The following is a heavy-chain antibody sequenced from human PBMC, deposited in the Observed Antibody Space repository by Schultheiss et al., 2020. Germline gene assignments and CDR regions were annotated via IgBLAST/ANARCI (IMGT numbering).Heavy chain of an antibody. CDR3: ARDSTVTRYYYMDV. V-gene: IGHV3-23*01. Sequence: GESLKISCAASGFTFSSYSMNWVRQAPGKGLEWVSGISGSGGSTYYADSVKGRFTISRDNSKNTLYLQMNSLRAEDTALYFCARDSTVTRYYYMDVWGKGTTVTVSS. CDR2: ISGSGGST. D-gene: IGHD4-17*01. CDR1: GFTFSSYS. J-gene: IGHJ6*03.